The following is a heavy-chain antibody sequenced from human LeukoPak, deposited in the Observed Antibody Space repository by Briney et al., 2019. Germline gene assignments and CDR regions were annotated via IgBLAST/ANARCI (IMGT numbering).Heavy chain of an antibody. V-gene: IGHV4-61*02. D-gene: IGHD3-22*01. J-gene: IGHJ4*02. CDR2: IYTSGST. CDR1: GGSISSGSYY. Sequence: PSETLSLNCTVSGGSISSGSYYWSWIRQPAGKGLEWIGRIYTSGSTNYNPSLKSRVTISVDTSKNQCSLKLSSVTAADTAVYYCARDRLGGYYDRSVPYYFDYWGQGTLSPSPQ. CDR3: ARDRLGGYYDRSVPYYFDY.